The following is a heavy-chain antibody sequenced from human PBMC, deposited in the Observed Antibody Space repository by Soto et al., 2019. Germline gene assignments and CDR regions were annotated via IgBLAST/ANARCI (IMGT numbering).Heavy chain of an antibody. D-gene: IGHD3-10*01. J-gene: IGHJ1*01. Sequence: QLVESGGGVVQPGGSLTLSCAASGFSLDSYAMHWVRQAPGKGHEWLAVVSYDGKSIYYGDSVKGRFTISKDDSKNTLYLRMSSLTAEDTATYSCARDYGALPCDRIQHWGRGTLVTVSS. V-gene: IGHV3-30*03. CDR1: GFSLDSYA. CDR3: ARDYGALPCDRIQH. CDR2: VSYDGKSI.